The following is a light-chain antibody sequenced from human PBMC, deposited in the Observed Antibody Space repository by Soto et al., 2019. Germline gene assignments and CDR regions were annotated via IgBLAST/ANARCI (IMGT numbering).Light chain of an antibody. CDR3: HHYGTTPLT. Sequence: EIVLTQSPGTRSLSPGERATLSCRADQSVSGSLLAWYQQKPGQAPRLLIYGASNRATGIPDRFSGSGSGTDLTLTISRLEPEDCVMYYCHHYGTTPLTVGGGTEVEI. J-gene: IGKJ4*02. V-gene: IGKV3-20*01. CDR2: GAS. CDR1: QSVSGSL.